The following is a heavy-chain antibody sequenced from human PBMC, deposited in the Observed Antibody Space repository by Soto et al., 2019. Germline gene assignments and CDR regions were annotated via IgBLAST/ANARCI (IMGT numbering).Heavy chain of an antibody. Sequence: QVQLVQSGAEVKKPGSSVKVSCKASGGTFSSYAISWVRQAPGQGLEWMGGIIPLFGTAHYAQKFQGRITLTGSESACTAYMVLSSLRSEAPGVYLCASPPNYSDSRGYTFERWGQGTLVTVPS. V-gene: IGHV1-69*12. D-gene: IGHD3-22*01. J-gene: IGHJ1*01. CDR1: GGTFSSYA. CDR2: IIPLFGTA. CDR3: ASPPNYSDSRGYTFER.